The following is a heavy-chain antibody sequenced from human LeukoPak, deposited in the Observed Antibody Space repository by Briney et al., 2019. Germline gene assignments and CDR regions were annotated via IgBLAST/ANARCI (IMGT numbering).Heavy chain of an antibody. CDR3: ARGIGRLTPMGGMDV. D-gene: IGHD3-10*01. J-gene: IGHJ6*04. V-gene: IGHV1-18*04. CDR1: GYTFTSYG. Sequence: ASVTVSCKASGYTFTSYGISWVRQAPGQGLEWMGWISAYNGNTNYARKLQGRVTMTTDTSTSTAYMELRSLRSDDTAVYYCARGIGRLTPMGGMDVWGKGTTVTVSS. CDR2: ISAYNGNT.